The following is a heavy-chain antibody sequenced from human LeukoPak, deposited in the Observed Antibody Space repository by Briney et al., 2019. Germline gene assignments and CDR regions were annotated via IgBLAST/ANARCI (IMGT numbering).Heavy chain of an antibody. J-gene: IGHJ4*02. CDR3: ARDLHYYDSSGYQDY. D-gene: IGHD3-22*01. Sequence: GGSLRLSCAASGFTFSSYAMSWVRQAPGKGLEWVSAISNSGDSAYYADSVKGRFTISRDNSKNTLYLQMNSLRAEDTAVYYCARDLHYYDSSGYQDYWGQGTLVTVSS. CDR1: GFTFSSYA. V-gene: IGHV3-23*01. CDR2: ISNSGDSA.